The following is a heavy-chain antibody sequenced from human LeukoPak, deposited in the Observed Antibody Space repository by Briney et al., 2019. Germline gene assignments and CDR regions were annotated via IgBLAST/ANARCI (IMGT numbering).Heavy chain of an antibody. D-gene: IGHD3-22*01. CDR3: ATDHYYDSKLDP. J-gene: IGHJ5*02. CDR1: GGSISSGTYY. CDR2: IYGNGHT. Sequence: PSDTLSLTCTVSGGSISSGTYYGTWSRQHAGKGLEWIGRIYGNGHTNYNPSLKSRVTISVDTSKNQFSVKLSSVTAADTAMYYCATDHYYDSKLDPWGQGTLVTVSS. V-gene: IGHV4-61*02.